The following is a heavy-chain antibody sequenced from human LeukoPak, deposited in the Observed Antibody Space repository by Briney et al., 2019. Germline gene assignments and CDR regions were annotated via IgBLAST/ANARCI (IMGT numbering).Heavy chain of an antibody. D-gene: IGHD2-15*01. V-gene: IGHV4-59*01. J-gene: IGHJ2*01. Sequence: SETLSLTCTVSGGSISSYYWSWIRQPPGKGLEWIGYIYYSGSTNYNPSLKSRVTISVDTSKNQFSLKLSSVTAADTAVYYCARRYCSGGSCYGLRNWYFDLWGRGTLVTVSS. CDR3: ARRYCSGGSCYGLRNWYFDL. CDR2: IYYSGST. CDR1: GGSISSYY.